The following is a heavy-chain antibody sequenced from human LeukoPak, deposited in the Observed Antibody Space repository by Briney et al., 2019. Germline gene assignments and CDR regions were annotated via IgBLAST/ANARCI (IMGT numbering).Heavy chain of an antibody. CDR2: INGDGSST. D-gene: IGHD4-11*01. J-gene: IGHJ5*01. CDR3: AREKGSSNYDS. CDR1: GFTFNTYW. Sequence: TGGSLRLSCAASGFTFNTYWMHWVRQVPGKGLVWVSRINGDGSSTAYADSVKDRFTISRDNAKNTVYLQMNSLGAEGTAVYYCAREKGSSNYDSWGQGTLVTVSS. V-gene: IGHV3-74*03.